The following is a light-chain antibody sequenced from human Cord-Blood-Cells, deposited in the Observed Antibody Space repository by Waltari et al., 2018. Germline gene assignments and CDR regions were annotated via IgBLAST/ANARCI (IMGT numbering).Light chain of an antibody. CDR2: AAS. J-gene: IGKJ2*01. CDR3: QQSYSTPYT. Sequence: DIQMTQSPSSLSASVGDRVTITCRPSQSISSYSLLYQQKPGKAPKLLIYAASNLQSGVPSRFSGSGSGTDFTLTISSRQSEDFSTYYCQQSYSTPYTFGQGTKLEIK. V-gene: IGKV1-39*01. CDR1: QSISSY.